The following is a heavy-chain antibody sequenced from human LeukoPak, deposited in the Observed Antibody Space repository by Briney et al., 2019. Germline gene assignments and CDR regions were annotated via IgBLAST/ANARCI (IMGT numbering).Heavy chain of an antibody. CDR3: AKSRSSLGPSSLDY. CDR2: IYSGGST. D-gene: IGHD6-6*01. Sequence: GGSLRLSCAASGFIVSSNYISWVRQAPGKGLQWVSVIYSGGSTFYADSVKGRFTISRHDSKNTVYLQMNSLRTEDTAVYYFAKSRSSLGPSSLDYWGQGALVTVSS. V-gene: IGHV3-53*04. CDR1: GFIVSSNY. J-gene: IGHJ4*02.